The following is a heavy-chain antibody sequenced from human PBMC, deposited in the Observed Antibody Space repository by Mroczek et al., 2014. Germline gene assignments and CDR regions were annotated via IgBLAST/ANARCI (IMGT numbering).Heavy chain of an antibody. CDR2: INHSGST. Sequence: QVQLVQSGAGLLKPSETLSLTCAVYGGSFSGYYWSWIRQPPGKGLEWIGEINHSGSTNYNPSLKSRVTISVDTSKNQFSLKLSSVTAADTAVYYCARVSLRGFDLWGRGTLVTVSS. D-gene: IGHD3-10*01. CDR3: ARVSLRGFDL. V-gene: IGHV4-34*01. J-gene: IGHJ2*01. CDR1: GGSFSGYY.